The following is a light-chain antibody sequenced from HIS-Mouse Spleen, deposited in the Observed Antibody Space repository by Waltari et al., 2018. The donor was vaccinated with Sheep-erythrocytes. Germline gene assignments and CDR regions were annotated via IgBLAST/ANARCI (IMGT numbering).Light chain of an antibody. CDR3: CSYAGSYNHV. V-gene: IGLV2-11*01. CDR1: SSDVGVYNY. Sequence: QSALTQPRSVSVSPGQSVTISCTGTSSDVGVYNYVSWYQQHPGKAPKLMIYDVSKRPSGVPDRFSGSKSGNTASLTISGLQAEDEADYYCCSYAGSYNHVFATGTKVTVL. J-gene: IGLJ1*01. CDR2: DVS.